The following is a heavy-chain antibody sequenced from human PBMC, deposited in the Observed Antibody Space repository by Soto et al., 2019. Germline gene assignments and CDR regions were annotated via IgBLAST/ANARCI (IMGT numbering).Heavy chain of an antibody. J-gene: IGHJ3*02. D-gene: IGHD3-10*01. Sequence: EVQLVESGGGLVKPGGSLRLSCAASGFTFSSYSMNWVRQAAGKGLEWVSSISSSSSYIYYADSVKGRFTISRDNAKNSLYLQMNSLRAEDTAVYYCARVAITMVRGPTAFDIWGQGTMVTVSS. CDR2: ISSSSSYI. V-gene: IGHV3-21*01. CDR3: ARVAITMVRGPTAFDI. CDR1: GFTFSSYS.